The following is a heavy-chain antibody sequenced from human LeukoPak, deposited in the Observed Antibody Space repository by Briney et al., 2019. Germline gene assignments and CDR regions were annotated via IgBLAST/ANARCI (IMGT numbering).Heavy chain of an antibody. CDR2: IFYTGTT. Sequence: SETLSLTCTVSGGSISIDNYYWAWIRQPPGRGLEWIGSIFYTGTTYYNPSLRSRVTMSVDTSKNQFSLTLDSMTAADTAVYYCARQTGSGLFILPGGQGTLVTVSS. CDR1: GGSISIDNYY. D-gene: IGHD3/OR15-3a*01. J-gene: IGHJ4*02. CDR3: ARQTGSGLFILP. V-gene: IGHV4-39*01.